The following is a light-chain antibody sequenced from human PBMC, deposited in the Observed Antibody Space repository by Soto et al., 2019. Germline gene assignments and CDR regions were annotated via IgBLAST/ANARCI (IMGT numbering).Light chain of an antibody. J-gene: IGLJ1*01. CDR2: EVS. V-gene: IGLV2-23*02. CDR1: SSDVGSYNL. CDR3: CSYAGSSTYV. Sequence: QSVLTQPASVSGSPGQSITISCTGTSSDVGSYNLVSWYQQHPGKAPKLMIYEVSKRPSGVSNRFSGSKSGNTASLTISGLQAEDEADYDWCSYAGSSTYVYGTGTKVTV.